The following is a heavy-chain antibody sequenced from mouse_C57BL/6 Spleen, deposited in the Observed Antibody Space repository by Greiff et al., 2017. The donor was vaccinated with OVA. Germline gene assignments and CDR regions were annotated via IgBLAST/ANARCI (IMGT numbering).Heavy chain of an antibody. CDR3: AGDYYGNYDYAMDY. D-gene: IGHD2-1*01. Sequence: VQLQQSGPELVKPGASVKISCKASGYAFSSSWMNWVKQRPGKGLEWIGRIYPGDGDTNYNGKFKGKATLTADKSSSTAYMQLSSLTSEDSAVYFCAGDYYGNYDYAMDYWGQGTSVTVSS. CDR2: IYPGDGDT. CDR1: GYAFSSSW. V-gene: IGHV1-82*01. J-gene: IGHJ4*01.